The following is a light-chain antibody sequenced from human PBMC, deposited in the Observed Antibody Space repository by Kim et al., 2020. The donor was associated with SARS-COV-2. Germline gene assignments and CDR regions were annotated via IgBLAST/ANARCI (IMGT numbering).Light chain of an antibody. J-gene: IGLJ1*01. CDR2: DGT. CDR1: ASDIGGYHF. CDR3: ISFASGATPYV. V-gene: IGLV2-14*03. Sequence: SIIIACTETASDIGGYHFVSWYQQQPGKAPKLMIYDGTNRPSGVSHRFSGSRSGNTASLIISGLQAEDEADYFCISFASGATPYVFGAGTKVTVL.